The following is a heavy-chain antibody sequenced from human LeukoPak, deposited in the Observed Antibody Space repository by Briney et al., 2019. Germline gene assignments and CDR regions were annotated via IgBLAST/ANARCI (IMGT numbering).Heavy chain of an antibody. Sequence: PSQTLSLTCAISGDSVSSNSAAWNWIRQSPSRGLEWLGRTYYRSKWYNDYAVSVKSRITINPDTSKNQFSLQLNSVTPADTAVYYCAREVWVPGVPQPPDYWGQGTLVTVSS. CDR3: AREVWVPGVPQPPDY. J-gene: IGHJ4*02. D-gene: IGHD3-10*01. CDR1: GDSVSSNSAA. V-gene: IGHV6-1*01. CDR2: TYYRSKWYN.